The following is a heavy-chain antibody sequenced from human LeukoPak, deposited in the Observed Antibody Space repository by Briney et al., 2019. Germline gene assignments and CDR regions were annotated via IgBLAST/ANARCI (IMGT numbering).Heavy chain of an antibody. CDR2: IYHSGST. CDR3: ARGPPLARIAAAGNNWFDP. D-gene: IGHD6-13*01. CDR1: GYSISSGYY. V-gene: IGHV4-38-2*02. Sequence: PSETLSLTCTVSGYSISSGYYWGWIRQPPGKGLEWIGSIYHSGSTYYNPSLKSRVTISVDTSKNQFSLKLSSVTAADTAVYYCARGPPLARIAAAGNNWFDPWGQGTLVTVSS. J-gene: IGHJ5*02.